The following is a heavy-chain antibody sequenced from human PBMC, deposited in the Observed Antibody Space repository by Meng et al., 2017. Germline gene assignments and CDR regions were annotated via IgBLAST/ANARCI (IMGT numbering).Heavy chain of an antibody. CDR2: INTNTGNP. J-gene: IGHJ4*02. Sequence: QLLQIGGGLKRPWASVKVSSKASGSTLTREARNWVRQAPGQGLEWLGWINTNTGNPTYAQGFTGRFVFSLNTSVSTAYLQISSLKAENTAVYYCARAISMTGYYSGGRGGFDYWGQGTLVTVSS. D-gene: IGHD3-9*01. CDR1: GSTLTREA. CDR3: ARAISMTGYYSGGRGGFDY. V-gene: IGHV7-4-1*02.